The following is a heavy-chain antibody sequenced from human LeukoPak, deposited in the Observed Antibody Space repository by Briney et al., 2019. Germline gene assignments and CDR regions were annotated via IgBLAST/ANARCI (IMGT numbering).Heavy chain of an antibody. CDR2: IRYDGSNK. J-gene: IGHJ4*02. D-gene: IGHD5-18*01. CDR1: GFTFSSYG. V-gene: IGHV3-30*02. CDR3: ARPQTGGIQLWPLFDY. Sequence: GGSLRLSCAASGFTFSSYGMHWVRQAPGKGLEWVAFIRYDGSNKYYADSVKGRFTISRDNSKNTLYLQMNSLRAEDTAVYYCARPQTGGIQLWPLFDYWGQGTLVTVSS.